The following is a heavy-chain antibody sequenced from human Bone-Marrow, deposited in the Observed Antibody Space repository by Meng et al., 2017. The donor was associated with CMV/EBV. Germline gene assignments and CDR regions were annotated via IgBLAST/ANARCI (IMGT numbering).Heavy chain of an antibody. J-gene: IGHJ4*02. CDR2: ISAYNGNT. D-gene: IGHD2-2*01. Sequence: ASVKVSCKASGYTFTSYGISWVRQAPGQGLEWMGWISAYNGNTNYAQKLQGRVTMTTDTSTSTAYMELRSLRSDDTAAYYCARALKYCSSTSCRQPLGYWGQGTLVTVSS. CDR1: GYTFTSYG. V-gene: IGHV1-18*01. CDR3: ARALKYCSSTSCRQPLGY.